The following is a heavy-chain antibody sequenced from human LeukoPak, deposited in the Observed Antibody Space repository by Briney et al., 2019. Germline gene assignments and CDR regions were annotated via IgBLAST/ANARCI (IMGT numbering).Heavy chain of an antibody. CDR3: AKSTRYGSGSYYNVGYYYYYGMDV. J-gene: IGHJ6*02. Sequence: PGGSLRLSCAASGFTFSSYAMSWVRQAPGKGLEWVSAISGSGGSTYYADSVKGRFTISRDNSKNTLYLQMNSLRAEDTAVYYCAKSTRYGSGSYYNVGYYYYYGMDVWGQGTTVTVSS. CDR2: ISGSGGST. V-gene: IGHV3-23*01. CDR1: GFTFSSYA. D-gene: IGHD3-10*01.